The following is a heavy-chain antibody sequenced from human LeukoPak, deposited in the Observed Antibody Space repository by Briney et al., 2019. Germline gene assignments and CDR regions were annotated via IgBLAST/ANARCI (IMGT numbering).Heavy chain of an antibody. Sequence: GGSLRLSCAASGFTFSSYAMSWVRQAPGKGLEWVSGISGNGGSTYYADSVKGRLTISRDNSKNTLDLQMNSLRAEDTAVYYCAKEAGRSGGWHVPDWGQGTLVTVSS. CDR3: AKEAGRSGGWHVPD. CDR1: GFTFSSYA. CDR2: ISGNGGST. J-gene: IGHJ4*02. D-gene: IGHD6-19*01. V-gene: IGHV3-23*01.